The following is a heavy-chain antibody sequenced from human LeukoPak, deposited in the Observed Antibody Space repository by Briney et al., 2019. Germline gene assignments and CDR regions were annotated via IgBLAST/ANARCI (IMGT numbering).Heavy chain of an antibody. J-gene: IGHJ4*02. CDR2: IYYSGST. CDR1: GGSISSYY. D-gene: IGHD5-18*01. V-gene: IGHV4-59*08. Sequence: PSETLSLTCTVSGGSISSYYWSWIRQPPGKGLEWIGYIYYSGSTNYNPSLKSRVTISVDTSKNQFSLKLSSVTAADTAVYYCARPDRHRGYGYQPSTPFDYWGQGTLVTVSS. CDR3: ARPDRHRGYGYQPSTPFDY.